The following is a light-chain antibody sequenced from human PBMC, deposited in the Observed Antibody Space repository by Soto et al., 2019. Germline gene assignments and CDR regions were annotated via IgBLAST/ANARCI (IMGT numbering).Light chain of an antibody. Sequence: DIQMTQSPSTLSASVGDRVTITCRASQHINNWLAWYQQKPGRAPELLIHDASNLESGVPSRFSGSGSGTEFTLTISRLQPDDFATYYCQQYDSFWTFGQGTKVDNK. CDR2: DAS. CDR3: QQYDSFWT. J-gene: IGKJ1*01. CDR1: QHINNW. V-gene: IGKV1-5*01.